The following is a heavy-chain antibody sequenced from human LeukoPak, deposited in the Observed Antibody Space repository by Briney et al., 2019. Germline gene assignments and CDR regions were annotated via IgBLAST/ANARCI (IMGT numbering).Heavy chain of an antibody. CDR1: GFIFSDYY. Sequence: GGSLRLSCAVSGFIFSDYYMDWVRQAPGKGLEWVAVISYDGSNKYYADSVKGRFTISRDNSKNTLYLQMNSLRAEDTAVYYCAKNFYYFDFWGQGILVTVSS. J-gene: IGHJ4*02. CDR3: AKNFYYFDF. CDR2: ISYDGSNK. V-gene: IGHV3-30*18. D-gene: IGHD2/OR15-2a*01.